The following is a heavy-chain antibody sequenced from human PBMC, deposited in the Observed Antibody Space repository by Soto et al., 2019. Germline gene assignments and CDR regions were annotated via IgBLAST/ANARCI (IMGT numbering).Heavy chain of an antibody. CDR3: ALPLHYDFWGRLVNYGMDV. J-gene: IGHJ6*02. D-gene: IGHD3-3*01. CDR1: GYSFGNYW. V-gene: IGHV5-10-1*01. Sequence: GESLKISCKGSGYSFGNYWITWVRQMAGKGLEWTGRIDPSDSSTDYSPSFQGHVTMSVDKSINTAYLQWSGLEASDTAIYYCALPLHYDFWGRLVNYGMDVWGPGTTVTVSS. CDR2: IDPSDSST.